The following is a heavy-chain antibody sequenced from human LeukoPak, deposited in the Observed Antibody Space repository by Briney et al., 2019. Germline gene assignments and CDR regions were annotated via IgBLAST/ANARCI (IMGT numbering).Heavy chain of an antibody. J-gene: IGHJ4*02. CDR2: ISGSGGST. CDR3: AKVLVMRFVDY. Sequence: GGSLRLSCAASGFTFGSYAMSWVRQAPGKGLEWVSAISGSGGSTYYADSVKGRLTISRDNSKNTLYLQMNSLRAEDTAVYYCAKVLVMRFVDYWGQGTLVTVSS. CDR1: GFTFGSYA. D-gene: IGHD2-8*02. V-gene: IGHV3-23*01.